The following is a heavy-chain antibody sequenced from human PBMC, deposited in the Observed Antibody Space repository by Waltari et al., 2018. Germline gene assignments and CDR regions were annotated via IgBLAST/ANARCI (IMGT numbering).Heavy chain of an antibody. Sequence: EVQLVQSGAEVKKPGESLKISCKGSGYSFTSYWIGWVRQMPGKALEWMGIIYPGDSDTRYSPSFQGQVTISADKSISTAYLQWSSLKASDTAMYYCARQRYYDSSGYYWGRDYYYGMDVWGQGTTVTVSS. V-gene: IGHV5-51*01. CDR2: IYPGDSDT. J-gene: IGHJ6*02. CDR1: GYSFTSYW. D-gene: IGHD3-22*01. CDR3: ARQRYYDSSGYYWGRDYYYGMDV.